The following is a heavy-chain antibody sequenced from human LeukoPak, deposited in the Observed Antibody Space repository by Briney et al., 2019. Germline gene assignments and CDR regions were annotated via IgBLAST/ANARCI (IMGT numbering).Heavy chain of an antibody. V-gene: IGHV3-74*01. CDR1: GFTFSSYW. CDR3: ARDLGKYSSGWYRD. D-gene: IGHD6-19*01. J-gene: IGHJ4*02. CDR2: IISDGTTT. Sequence: GGSLRLSCAASGFTFSSYWMHWVRQAPGKGLVWVSRIISDGTTTSYADSVKGRFTISRDNAKNTLYLQMNSLRAEDTAVYYCARDLGKYSSGWYRDWGQGTLVTVSS.